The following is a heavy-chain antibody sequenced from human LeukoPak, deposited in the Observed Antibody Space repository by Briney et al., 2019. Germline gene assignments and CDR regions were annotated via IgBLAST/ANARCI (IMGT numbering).Heavy chain of an antibody. D-gene: IGHD3-9*01. CDR2: IYYSGST. V-gene: IGHV4-39*01. CDR1: GGSISSSSYY. J-gene: IGHJ4*02. Sequence: SETLSLTCTVSGGSISSSSYYWGWIRQPPGKGLEWIGSIYYSGSTYYNPSLKSRVTISVDTSKNQFSLKLSSVTAADTAVYYCARGRGPTPILRYFDWFQGTLVTVSS. CDR3: ARGRGPTPILRYFD.